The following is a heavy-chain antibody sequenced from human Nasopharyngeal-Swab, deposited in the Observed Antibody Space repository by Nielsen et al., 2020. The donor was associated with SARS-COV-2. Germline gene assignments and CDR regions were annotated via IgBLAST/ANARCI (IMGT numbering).Heavy chain of an antibody. Sequence: GGSLRLSCAASGFIFTGYGMHWVRQAPGKGLEWVAVISYDGSNKYYGDSVKGRFTISRDNSKNTLYLQMNSLRPEDTAVYFCANLRVGGYYSSGWYRAFEIWGQGTKVTVSS. J-gene: IGHJ3*02. V-gene: IGHV3-30*18. CDR1: GFIFTGYG. CDR2: ISYDGSNK. CDR3: ANLRVGGYYSSGWYRAFEI. D-gene: IGHD6-19*01.